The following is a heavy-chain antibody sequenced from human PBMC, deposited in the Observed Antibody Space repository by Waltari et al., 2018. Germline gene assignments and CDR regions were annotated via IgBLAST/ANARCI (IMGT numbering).Heavy chain of an antibody. J-gene: IGHJ4*02. Sequence: HAPLQESGPQLIKPSQTLALTCSVFDDSISSGSYYWSWIRQPAGKGLEWIGRIYTSGSTNYNPSLKSRVTISVDTSKNQFSLKLSSVTAADTAVYYCARAQDTAMDYWGQGTLVTVSS. V-gene: IGHV4-61*02. CDR3: ARAQDTAMDY. CDR2: IYTSGST. CDR1: DDSISSGSYY. D-gene: IGHD5-18*01.